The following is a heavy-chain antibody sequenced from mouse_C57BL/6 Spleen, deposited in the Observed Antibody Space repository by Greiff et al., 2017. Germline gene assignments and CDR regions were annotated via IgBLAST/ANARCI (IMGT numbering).Heavy chain of an antibody. CDR3: AMYDYSPWFAY. CDR2: IHPSDSDT. D-gene: IGHD2-4*01. V-gene: IGHV1-74*01. CDR1: GYTFTSYW. J-gene: IGHJ3*01. Sequence: QVQLQQPGAELVKPGASVKVSCKASGYTFTSYWMHWVKQRPGQGLEWIGRIHPSDSDTNYNQKFKGKATLTVDKSSSTAYMQLSSLTSEDSAVYYCAMYDYSPWFAYWGQGTLVTVSA.